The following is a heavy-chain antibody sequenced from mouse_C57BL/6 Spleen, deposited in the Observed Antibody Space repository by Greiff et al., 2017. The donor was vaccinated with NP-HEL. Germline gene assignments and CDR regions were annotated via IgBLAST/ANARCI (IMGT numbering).Heavy chain of an antibody. V-gene: IGHV1-15*01. CDR2: IDPETGGT. CDR3: TRGGYDYLYYFDY. Sequence: QVQLQQSGAELVRPGASVTLSCKASGYTFTDYEMHWVKQTPVHGLEWIGAIDPETGGTAYNQKFKGKAILTPDKSSSTAYMELRSLTSEDSAVYYCTRGGYDYLYYFDYWGQGTTLTVSS. CDR1: GYTFTDYE. D-gene: IGHD2-4*01. J-gene: IGHJ2*01.